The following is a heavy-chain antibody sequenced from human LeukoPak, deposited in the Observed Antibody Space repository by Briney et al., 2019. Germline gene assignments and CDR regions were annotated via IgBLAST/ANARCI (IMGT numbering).Heavy chain of an antibody. CDR1: GFTFSSYW. CDR2: INTDGSNT. D-gene: IGHD1-26*01. CDR3: ATDKSIAGPTTADY. V-gene: IGHV3-74*01. J-gene: IGHJ4*02. Sequence: QPGGSLRLSCAASGFTFSSYWMSWVRQVPGKGLVWVSRINTDGSNTIYADSVEGRFTISRDNAKSTLYLQMNSLRAEDTAVYFCATDKSIAGPTTADYWGQGTLVTVSS.